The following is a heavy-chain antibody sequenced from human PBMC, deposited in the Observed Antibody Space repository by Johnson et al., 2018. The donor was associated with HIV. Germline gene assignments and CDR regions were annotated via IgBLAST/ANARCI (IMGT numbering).Heavy chain of an antibody. D-gene: IGHD1-26*01. CDR3: ARRWELHSNAFDI. CDR2: IKQDGSEK. Sequence: VQLVESGGGVVQPGGSLRLSCAASGFTFSSYWMSWVRQAPGKGLEWVANIKQDGSEKYYVDSVKGRFTISRDNAKNSLYLQMNSLTVEDTALYYCARRWELHSNAFDIWGQGTMVTVSS. J-gene: IGHJ3*02. CDR1: GFTFSSYW. V-gene: IGHV3-7*03.